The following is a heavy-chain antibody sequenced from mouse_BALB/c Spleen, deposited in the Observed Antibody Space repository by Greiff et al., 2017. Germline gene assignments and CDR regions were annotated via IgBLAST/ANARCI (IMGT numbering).Heavy chain of an antibody. D-gene: IGHD4-1*01. V-gene: IGHV5-6*03. J-gene: IGHJ3*01. CDR2: ISSGGSYT. Sequence: EVMLVESGGGLVKLGGSLKLSCAASGFTFSSYGMSWVRQTPDKRLEWVATISSGGSYTYYPDSVKGRFTISRDNAKNTLYLQMSSLKSEDTAMYYCARHEGILAWFAYWGQGTLVTVSA. CDR1: GFTFSSYG. CDR3: ARHEGILAWFAY.